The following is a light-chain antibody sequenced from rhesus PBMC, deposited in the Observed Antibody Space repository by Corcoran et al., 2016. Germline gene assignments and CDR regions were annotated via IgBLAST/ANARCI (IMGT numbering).Light chain of an antibody. Sequence: DIQMTQSPSSLSASVGDIVTITRRASQGIISWLAWYQQKPGKAPQLLIYKASSLQSGVPSRFSGRGSGTDFTLTISRLQPEDFATYYYQQYNSAPYSFGQRTKVEIK. CDR1: QGIISW. V-gene: IGKV1-21*01. J-gene: IGKJ2*01. CDR3: QQYNSAPYS. CDR2: KAS.